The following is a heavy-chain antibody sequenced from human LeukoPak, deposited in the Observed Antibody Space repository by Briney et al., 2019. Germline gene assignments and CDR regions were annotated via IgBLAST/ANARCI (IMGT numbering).Heavy chain of an antibody. CDR1: GFTFSSYT. V-gene: IGHV3-21*01. J-gene: IGHJ4*02. D-gene: IGHD6-19*01. CDR3: ARARIPVPGTRPFDF. Sequence: GGSLRLSCAASGFTFSSYTMNWVRQAPGKGLEWVSSISSSSSYIYYADSVEGRFTISRDNAKNALYLQMNSLRAEDTAIYYCARARIPVPGTRPFDFWGQGTLVTVPS. CDR2: ISSSSSYI.